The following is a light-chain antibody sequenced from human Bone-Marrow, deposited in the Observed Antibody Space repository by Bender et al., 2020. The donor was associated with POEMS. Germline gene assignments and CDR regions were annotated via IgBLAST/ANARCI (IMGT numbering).Light chain of an antibody. V-gene: IGLV1-44*01. CDR2: GDT. Sequence: QSVLTQPPSASGTPGQRVTISCSGSNSNIGTNAVNWYQQLPGTAPKLLIYGDTNRPSGVPDRFSGSKSGTSASLAISGLQSEDEADYYCAAWDAGLSGGVFGGGTKLTVL. J-gene: IGLJ3*02. CDR1: NSNIGTNA. CDR3: AAWDAGLSGGV.